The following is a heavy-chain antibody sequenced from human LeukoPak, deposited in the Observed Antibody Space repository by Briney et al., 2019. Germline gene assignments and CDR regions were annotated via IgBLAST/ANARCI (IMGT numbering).Heavy chain of an antibody. V-gene: IGHV3-33*01. CDR1: GFIFSSYG. J-gene: IGHJ4*02. CDR3: AREWGFDY. Sequence: GRSLRLSCEASGFIFSSYGMHWVRQAPGKGLEWVAVIWYGGSNKYYADSVKGRFTISRDDSKNTLYLQMNSLRVEDTAVYYCAREWGFDYWGQGTLVTVSS. D-gene: IGHD1-26*01. CDR2: IWYGGSNK.